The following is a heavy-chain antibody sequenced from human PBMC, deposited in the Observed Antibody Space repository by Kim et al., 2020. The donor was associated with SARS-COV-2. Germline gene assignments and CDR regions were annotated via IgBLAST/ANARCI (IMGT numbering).Heavy chain of an antibody. CDR2: IYTSGST. V-gene: IGHV4-61*02. CDR3: ARGYYDFWSGSNWFDP. Sequence: SETLSLICTVSGGSISSGSYYWSWIRQPAGKGLEWIGRIYTSGSTNYNPSLKSRVTISVDTSKNQFSLKLSSVTAADTAVYYCARGYYDFWSGSNWFDPWGQGTLVTVSS. D-gene: IGHD3-3*01. J-gene: IGHJ5*02. CDR1: GGSISSGSYY.